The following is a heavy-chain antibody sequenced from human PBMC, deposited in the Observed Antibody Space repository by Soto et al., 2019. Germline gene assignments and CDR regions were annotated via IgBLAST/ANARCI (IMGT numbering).Heavy chain of an antibody. CDR1: GFTFSSYG. D-gene: IGHD5-18*01. Sequence: PGGSLRLSCAESGFTFSSYGMHWVRQAPGKGLEWVAVIWYDGSNKYYADSVKGRFTISRDNSKNTLYLQMNSLRAEDTAVYYCARVGSWIQLWSSWFDPWGQGTLVTVSS. V-gene: IGHV3-33*01. J-gene: IGHJ5*02. CDR3: ARVGSWIQLWSSWFDP. CDR2: IWYDGSNK.